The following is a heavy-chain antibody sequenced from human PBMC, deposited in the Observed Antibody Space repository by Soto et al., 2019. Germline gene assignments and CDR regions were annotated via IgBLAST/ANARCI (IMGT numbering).Heavy chain of an antibody. V-gene: IGHV3-23*01. CDR3: AKMGPLGVGLRLLGPDGMDF. J-gene: IGHJ6*02. Sequence: PGGSLRLSCAASGFTFSSYAMSWVRQAPGKGLEWVSAISGSGGSTYYADSVKGRFTISRDNSKNTLYLQMNSLRAEDTAVYYCAKMGPLGVGLRLLGPDGMDFWGQGTTVTVSS. D-gene: IGHD3-3*01. CDR1: GFTFSSYA. CDR2: ISGSGGST.